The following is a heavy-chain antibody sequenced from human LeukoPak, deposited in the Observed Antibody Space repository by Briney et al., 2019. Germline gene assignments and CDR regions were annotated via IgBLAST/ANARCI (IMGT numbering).Heavy chain of an antibody. V-gene: IGHV3-30-3*01. J-gene: IGHJ3*02. CDR2: VSYDGSNK. CDR3: AKDGYYDILTGLKWDDAFDI. Sequence: PGGSLRLSCAASGFTFSSYAMHWVRQAPGRGLEWVAVVSYDGSNKYYADSVKGRFTISRDNSKNTLYLQMNSLRAEDTAVYYCAKDGYYDILTGLKWDDAFDIWGQGTMVTVSS. D-gene: IGHD3-9*01. CDR1: GFTFSSYA.